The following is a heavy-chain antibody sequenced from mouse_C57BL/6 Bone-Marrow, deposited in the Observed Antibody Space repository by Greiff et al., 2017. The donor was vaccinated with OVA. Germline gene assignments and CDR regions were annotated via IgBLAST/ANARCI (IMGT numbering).Heavy chain of an antibody. CDR2: IRLKSDNYAT. V-gene: IGHV6-3*01. D-gene: IGHD1-1*01. J-gene: IGHJ2*01. Sequence: EVKLMESGGGLVQPGGSMKLSCVASGFTFSNYWMNWVRQSPEKGLEWVAQIRLKSDNYATHYAESVKGRFTISRDDSKSSVYLQMNNLRAEDTGIYYCTAGSSYDYFDYWGQGTTLTVSS. CDR1: GFTFSNYW. CDR3: TAGSSYDYFDY.